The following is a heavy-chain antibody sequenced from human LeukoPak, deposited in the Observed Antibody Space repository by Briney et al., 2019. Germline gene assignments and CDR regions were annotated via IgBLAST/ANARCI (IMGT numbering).Heavy chain of an antibody. Sequence: GGSLRLSCAASGFTFSSYAMSWVRQAPGKGLEWVSAISGSGGSTYYADSVKGRLTISRDNSKNTLYLQMNSLRAEDTAVYYCDAARGYCSGGSCFDYWGQGTLVTVSS. CDR2: ISGSGGST. V-gene: IGHV3-23*01. D-gene: IGHD2-15*01. CDR1: GFTFSSYA. J-gene: IGHJ4*02. CDR3: DAARGYCSGGSCFDY.